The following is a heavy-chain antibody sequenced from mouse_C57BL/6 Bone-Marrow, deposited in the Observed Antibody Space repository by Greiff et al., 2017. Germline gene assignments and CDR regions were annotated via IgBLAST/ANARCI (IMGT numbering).Heavy chain of an antibody. CDR2: IWGGGST. J-gene: IGHJ2*01. Sequence: QVQLQQSGPGLVQPSQSLSITCTVSGFSLTSYGVHWVRQSPGKGLEWLGVIWGGGSTDYNAAFISRLSISKDNSKSQVFFKMNSLQADDTAIYYCARMGTMTYFDYWGQGTTLTVSS. CDR1: GFSLTSYG. D-gene: IGHD2-4*01. V-gene: IGHV2-2*01. CDR3: ARMGTMTYFDY.